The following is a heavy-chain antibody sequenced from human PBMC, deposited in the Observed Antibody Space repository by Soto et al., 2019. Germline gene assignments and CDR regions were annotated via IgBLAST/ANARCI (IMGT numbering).Heavy chain of an antibody. D-gene: IGHD3-10*01. CDR2: ISAGGHST. V-gene: IGHV3-23*01. CDR3: AREGFGDLHSDH. J-gene: IGHJ4*02. CDR1: GFTFSNYA. Sequence: DVQLLESGGGLVQPGGSLRLSCEASGFTFSNYAMSWVRQAPGKGLEWVSGISAGGHSTFDADSVKGRFTISRDNSKNTLYLQMNSLRGEDTAVYYCAREGFGDLHSDHWGQGTLVTVSS.